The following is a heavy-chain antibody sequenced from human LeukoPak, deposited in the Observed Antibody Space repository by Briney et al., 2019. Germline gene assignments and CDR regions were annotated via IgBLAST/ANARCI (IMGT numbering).Heavy chain of an antibody. D-gene: IGHD3-10*01. CDR2: IYYSGST. CDR3: ARDLPPVLLWFGELSL. Sequence: SETLSLTCTVSGGSISSGGYYWSWIRQHPGKGLEWIGYIYYSGSTYYNPSLKSRVTISVDTSKNQFSLKLSSVTAADTAVYYCARDLPPVLLWFGELSLWGQGTLVTVSS. CDR1: GGSISSGGYY. V-gene: IGHV4-31*03. J-gene: IGHJ4*02.